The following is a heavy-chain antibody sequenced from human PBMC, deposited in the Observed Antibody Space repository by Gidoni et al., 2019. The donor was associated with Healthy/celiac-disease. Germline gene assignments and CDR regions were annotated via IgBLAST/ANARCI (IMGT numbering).Heavy chain of an antibody. V-gene: IGHV4-34*01. D-gene: IGHD1-26*01. J-gene: IGHJ3*02. CDR3: ARALRSGSYGAAAFDI. CDR1: GGSFSGYY. Sequence: QVQLQQWGAGLLKPSETLSLTCAVYGGSFSGYYWSWIRQPPGKGLEWIGEINHSGSTNYNPSLKSRVTISVDTSKNQFSLKLSSVTAADTAVYYCARALRSGSYGAAAFDIWGQGTMVTVSS. CDR2: INHSGST.